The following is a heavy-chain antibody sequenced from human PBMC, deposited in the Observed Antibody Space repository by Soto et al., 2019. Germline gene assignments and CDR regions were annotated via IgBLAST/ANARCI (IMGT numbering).Heavy chain of an antibody. J-gene: IGHJ4*02. Sequence: SLRLSCAASGFTFSSYGMHWVRQAPGKGLEWVAVISYDGSNKYYADSVKSRFTISRDNSKNTLYLQMNSLRAEDTAVYYCAKDYRLRGQYYFDYWGQGTLVTVSS. D-gene: IGHD3-16*01. CDR1: GFTFSSYG. V-gene: IGHV3-30*18. CDR3: AKDYRLRGQYYFDY. CDR2: ISYDGSNK.